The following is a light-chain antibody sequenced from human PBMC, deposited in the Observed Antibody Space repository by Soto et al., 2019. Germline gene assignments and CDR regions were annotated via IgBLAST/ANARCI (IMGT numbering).Light chain of an antibody. CDR3: SSYTSHSAVV. V-gene: IGLV2-14*01. Sequence: QSALTQPASVSGSPGQSITISCTGTSSDIGAYIYVSWYQQHPGKAPKLMIFEVNNRPSGVSNRFSGSQSGNTASLTISGLRAEDEADYYCSSYTSHSAVVFGGGTKLTVL. CDR2: EVN. CDR1: SSDIGAYIY. J-gene: IGLJ2*01.